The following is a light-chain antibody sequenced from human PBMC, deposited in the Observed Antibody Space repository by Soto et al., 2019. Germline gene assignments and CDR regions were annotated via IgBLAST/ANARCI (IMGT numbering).Light chain of an antibody. Sequence: EIVMTQSPLSLPVTPGESASISCRSSQSLLHRNGYNYLDWYLQKPGQSPQVLIYLGSNRASGVPDRFSGSGSGTDFTLKISRVEAEDVGVYYCMQALQTPWTFGQGTKVEIK. CDR2: LGS. CDR3: MQALQTPWT. V-gene: IGKV2-28*01. CDR1: QSLLHRNGYNY. J-gene: IGKJ1*01.